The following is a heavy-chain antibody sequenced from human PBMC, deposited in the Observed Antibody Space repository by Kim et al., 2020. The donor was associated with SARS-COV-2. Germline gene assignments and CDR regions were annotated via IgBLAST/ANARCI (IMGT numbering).Heavy chain of an antibody. CDR2: ICYSGST. CDR1: GGSISSYY. D-gene: IGHD5-18*01. CDR3: ARLGSYGQGY. Sequence: SETLSLTCTASGGSISSYYWSWIRQPPGKGLEWIGYICYSGSTNYYPSCKSRVTISVDTTKNQFSLKLSSVIAADTAVYYCARLGSYGQGYWGQGTLVTVSS. V-gene: IGHV4-59*12. J-gene: IGHJ4*02.